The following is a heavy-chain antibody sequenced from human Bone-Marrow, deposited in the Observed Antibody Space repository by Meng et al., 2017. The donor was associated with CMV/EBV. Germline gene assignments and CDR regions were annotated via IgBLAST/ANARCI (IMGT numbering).Heavy chain of an antibody. CDR3: TRRVYSSSGNNAFDI. J-gene: IGHJ3*02. Sequence: ASVKVSCKASGYIFTSYGISWVRQAPGQGLEGMGWISVNNGKTKDAQKLQGRVTMTTDTSTSTAHMELRSLRSDDTAIYSCTRRVYSSSGNNAFDIWGQGTMVTVSS. CDR1: GYIFTSYG. D-gene: IGHD6-6*01. CDR2: ISVNNGKT. V-gene: IGHV1-18*01.